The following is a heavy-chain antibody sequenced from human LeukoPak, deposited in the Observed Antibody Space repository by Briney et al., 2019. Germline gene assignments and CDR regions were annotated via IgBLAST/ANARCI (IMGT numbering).Heavy chain of an antibody. D-gene: IGHD6-19*01. CDR1: GGSISSYY. CDR2: IHYSGST. CDR3: ASGWYDAGGDHY. J-gene: IGHJ4*02. Sequence: TETLSLTCTVSGGSISSYYWSWIRQPPGKGLEWIGYIHYSGSTNYNPSLKSRVTISVDTSKNQFSLKLSSVTAADTAVYYCASGWYDAGGDHYWGQGTLVTVSS. V-gene: IGHV4-59*01.